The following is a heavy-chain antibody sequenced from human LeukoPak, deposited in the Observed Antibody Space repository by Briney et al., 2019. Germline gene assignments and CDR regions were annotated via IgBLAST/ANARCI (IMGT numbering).Heavy chain of an antibody. CDR3: TRGYVGIDY. CDR1: GFTFSSYW. D-gene: IGHD5-12*01. CDR2: IDTDGSST. J-gene: IGHJ4*02. V-gene: IGHV3-74*01. Sequence: PGGSLRLSFAVSGFTFSSYWMHWVRQTPEKGLVWVSRIDTDGSSTIYADSVKGRFTISRGNAKNTLFLQMNSLRADDTAVYYCTRGYVGIDYWGQGTLVTVSS.